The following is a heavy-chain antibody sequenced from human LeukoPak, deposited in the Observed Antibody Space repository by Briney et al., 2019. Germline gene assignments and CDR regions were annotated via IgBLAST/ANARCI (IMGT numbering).Heavy chain of an antibody. CDR3: ARGLRGEGFDYADY. V-gene: IGHV1-69*13. D-gene: IGHD4-17*01. J-gene: IGHJ4*02. Sequence: EASVKVSCKVSGGIFSNSAISWVRHDPGQGLEYMGGIIPMFGTTNYARRFQGRFTITADESTSTTYMELSSLRSEDTAVYYCARGLRGEGFDYADYWGQGTLVTVSS. CDR1: GGIFSNSA. CDR2: IIPMFGTT.